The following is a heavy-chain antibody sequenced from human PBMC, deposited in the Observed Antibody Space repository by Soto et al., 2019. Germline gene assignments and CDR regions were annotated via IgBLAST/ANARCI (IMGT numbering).Heavy chain of an antibody. CDR1: GGSISDYN. Sequence: PSETLSLTCTVSGGSISDYNWIWIRQPPGKGLEWIGYIYYSGTSGSTNYNPSLKSRVTISVDTSKNQFSLKLSSVTAADTAVYYCARGRCSSTSCLYHYYYYGMDVWGQGTTVTVSS. CDR2: IYYSGTSGST. D-gene: IGHD2-2*01. V-gene: IGHV4-59*12. CDR3: ARGRCSSTSCLYHYYYYGMDV. J-gene: IGHJ6*02.